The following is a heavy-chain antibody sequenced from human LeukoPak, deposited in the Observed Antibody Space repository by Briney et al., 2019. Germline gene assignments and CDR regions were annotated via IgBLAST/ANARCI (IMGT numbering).Heavy chain of an antibody. CDR3: ARGGYCSGGSCNPLSYYFDY. D-gene: IGHD2-15*01. V-gene: IGHV1-69*13. Sequence: ASVKVSCKASGGTFSSYAISWVRQAPGQGLEWMGGIIPIFGTANYAQKFQGRVTITAGESTSTAYMELSSLRSEDTAVYYCARGGYCSGGSCNPLSYYFDYWGQGTLVTVSS. CDR1: GGTFSSYA. CDR2: IIPIFGTA. J-gene: IGHJ4*02.